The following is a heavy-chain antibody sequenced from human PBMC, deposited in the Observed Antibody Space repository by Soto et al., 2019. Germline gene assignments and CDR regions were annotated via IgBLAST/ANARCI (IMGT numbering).Heavy chain of an antibody. CDR2: ISGYNGDT. CDR1: GYTFGRFG. CDR3: AKNGQPPYYYYGMDV. J-gene: IGHJ6*02. V-gene: IGHV1-18*01. D-gene: IGHD2-8*01. Sequence: ASVKVSCKASGYTFGRFGMSWVRQAPGQGLEWMGWISGYNGDTKYAQKVQGRVTMTIDTSTYTAYMELRSLTSDDTAIYYCAKNGQPPYYYYGMDVWG.